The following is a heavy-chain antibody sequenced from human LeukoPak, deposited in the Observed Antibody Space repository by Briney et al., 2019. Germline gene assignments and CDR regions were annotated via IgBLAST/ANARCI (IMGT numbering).Heavy chain of an antibody. CDR1: GFTFSNYA. V-gene: IGHV3-23*01. D-gene: IGHD6-13*01. Sequence: GGSLRLSCAASGFTFSNYAMSWVRQAPGKGLDWFSAISGSGDSTYYADSVKGRFTISRDNSKNTLYLQMNSLRAEDTALYYCARGSGSSWYDYWGQGTLVTVSS. CDR3: ARGSGSSWYDY. J-gene: IGHJ4*02. CDR2: ISGSGDST.